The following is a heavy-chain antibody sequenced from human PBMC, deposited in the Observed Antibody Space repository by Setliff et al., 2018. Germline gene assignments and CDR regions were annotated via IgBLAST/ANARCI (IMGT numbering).Heavy chain of an antibody. V-gene: IGHV1-18*01. CDR3: ARALYYFDY. J-gene: IGHJ4*02. CDR1: GYTFTSYG. CDR2: ISVYNGKT. Sequence: ASVKVSCKASGYTFTSYGISWVRQAPGQGLEWMGWISVYNGKTKYAQKFQGRVTMTRDTSTSTVYMELSSLRSEDTAVYYCARALYYFDYWGQGTLVTVSS.